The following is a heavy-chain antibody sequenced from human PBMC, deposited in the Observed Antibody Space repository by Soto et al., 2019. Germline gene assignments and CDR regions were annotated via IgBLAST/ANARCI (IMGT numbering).Heavy chain of an antibody. D-gene: IGHD2-15*01. CDR1: GYTFTGYY. V-gene: IGHV1-2*02. CDR2: INPNSGGT. CDR3: AREVGVVVGAAPPGGMDV. Sequence: ASVKVSCKASGYTFTGYYMHWVRQAPGQGLEWMGWINPNSGGTNYAQKFQGRVTMTRDTSISTAYMELSRLRSDDTAVYYCAREVGVVVGAAPPGGMDVWGQGTGVTVSS. J-gene: IGHJ6*02.